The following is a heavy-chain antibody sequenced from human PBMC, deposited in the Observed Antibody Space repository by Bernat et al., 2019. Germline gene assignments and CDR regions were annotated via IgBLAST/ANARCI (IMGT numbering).Heavy chain of an antibody. D-gene: IGHD2-2*01. J-gene: IGHJ4*02. Sequence: EVQLLESGGGLVQPGGSLRLSCAASGFTFSSYAMSWVRQAPGKGLEWVSAISGSGGSTYYAGSVKGRFTISRDNSKNTLYLQMNSLRAEDTAVYYCAKDNRYCSSTSCYGGYYWGQGTLVTVSS. V-gene: IGHV3-23*01. CDR3: AKDNRYCSSTSCYGGYY. CDR1: GFTFSSYA. CDR2: ISGSGGST.